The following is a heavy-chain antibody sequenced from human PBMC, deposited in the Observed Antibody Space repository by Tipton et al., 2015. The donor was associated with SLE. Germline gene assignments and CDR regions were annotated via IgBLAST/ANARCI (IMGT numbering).Heavy chain of an antibody. CDR3: TKDGIARNGIWDAFNV. Sequence: SLSLSCAASGFTFSSYSMNWVRQAPGQGLEWVAGIGGGGVDTYYTASVQGRVTISRDNAKKTLSLQMNSMRVYDTAIYFCTKDGIARNGIWDAFNVWGQRTMVTVSS. J-gene: IGHJ3*01. V-gene: IGHV3-23*01. CDR2: IGGGGVDT. D-gene: IGHD5-24*01. CDR1: GFTFSSYS.